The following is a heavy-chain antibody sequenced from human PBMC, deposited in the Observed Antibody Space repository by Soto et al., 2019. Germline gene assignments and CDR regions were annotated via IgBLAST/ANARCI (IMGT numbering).Heavy chain of an antibody. CDR3: AREHQTTVTTVSRGLYYFDY. CDR1: GFTFSSYA. CDR2: ISYDGSNK. J-gene: IGHJ4*02. D-gene: IGHD4-17*01. V-gene: IGHV3-30-3*01. Sequence: PGGSLRLSCAASGFTFSSYAMPWVRQAPAKGLAWVAVISYDGSNKYYADSVKGRFTISRDNSKNTPYLQMNSLRAEDTAVYYCAREHQTTVTTVSRGLYYFDYWGQGTLVTVSS.